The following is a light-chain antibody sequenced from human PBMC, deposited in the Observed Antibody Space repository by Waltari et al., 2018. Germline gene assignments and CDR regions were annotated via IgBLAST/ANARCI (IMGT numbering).Light chain of an antibody. V-gene: IGKV3-11*01. CDR1: QSVSTY. Sequence: EIVLTQSPATLSLSPGERATLSCRASQSVSTYLAWYQQRPGQPPRLLIYDSSSRATGIPARFSGSGSETDFTITISSLEPEDFAVYYCQQRYKSPLTFGGGSKVEL. CDR2: DSS. CDR3: QQRYKSPLT. J-gene: IGKJ4*01.